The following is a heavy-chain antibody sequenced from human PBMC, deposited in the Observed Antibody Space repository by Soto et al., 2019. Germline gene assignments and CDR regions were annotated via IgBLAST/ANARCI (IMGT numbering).Heavy chain of an antibody. V-gene: IGHV4-31*03. J-gene: IGHJ4*02. D-gene: IGHD2-21*02. CDR3: ARYCGGDCYSWYFDY. CDR1: GGSISSGGYY. Sequence: PSETLSLTCTVSGGSISSGGYYWSWIRQHPGKGLEWIGYIYYSGSTYYNPSLKSRVTISVDTSKNQFSLKLSSVTAADTAVYYCARYCGGDCYSWYFDYWGQGTLVTVSS. CDR2: IYYSGST.